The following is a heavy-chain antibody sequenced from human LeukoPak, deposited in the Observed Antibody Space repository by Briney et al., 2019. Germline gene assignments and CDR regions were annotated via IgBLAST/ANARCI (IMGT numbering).Heavy chain of an antibody. CDR1: GFDFEDYT. Sequence: GRSLRLSCAASGFDFEDYTMHWVRQVPGKSLEWVSFINWDDVTTDYADSVRGRFTISRDNSKNSLYLQMNSLTTEDTALYFCVKQSSGYYAPLDSWGQGTLVSVSS. CDR2: INWDDVTT. D-gene: IGHD5-12*01. J-gene: IGHJ4*02. CDR3: VKQSSGYYAPLDS. V-gene: IGHV3-43*01.